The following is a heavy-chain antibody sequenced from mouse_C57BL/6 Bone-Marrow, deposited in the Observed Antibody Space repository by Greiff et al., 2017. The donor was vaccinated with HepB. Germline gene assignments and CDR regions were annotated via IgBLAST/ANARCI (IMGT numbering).Heavy chain of an antibody. D-gene: IGHD6-1*01. CDR1: GYTFTSYG. V-gene: IGHV1-81*01. J-gene: IGHJ1*03. CDR3: ARPSLLRYVDV. Sequence: QVQLQQSGAELVRPGASVKLSCKASGYTFTSYGISWVKQRTGQGLEWIGEIYPRSGNTYYNEKFKGKATLTADKSSSAAYMELRSLTSEDSAVYFCARPSLLRYVDVWGTGTTVTVSS. CDR2: IYPRSGNT.